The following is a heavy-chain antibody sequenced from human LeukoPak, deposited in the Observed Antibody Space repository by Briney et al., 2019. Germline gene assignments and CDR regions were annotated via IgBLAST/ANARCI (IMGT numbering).Heavy chain of an antibody. J-gene: IGHJ4*02. V-gene: IGHV3-23*01. CDR3: ANIAVAGSFDY. Sequence: GGSLRLSCAASGFTFSSYAMSWVRQDPGKGLEWVSAISGSGGSTYYADSVKGRFTISRDNTKNTLYLQMNSLRAEDTAVYYCANIAVAGSFDYWGQGTLVTVSS. CDR1: GFTFSSYA. D-gene: IGHD6-19*01. CDR2: ISGSGGST.